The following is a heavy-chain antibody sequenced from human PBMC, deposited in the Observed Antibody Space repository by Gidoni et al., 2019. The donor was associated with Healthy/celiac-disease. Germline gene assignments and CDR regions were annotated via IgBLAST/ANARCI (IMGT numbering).Heavy chain of an antibody. V-gene: IGHV5-51*01. CDR2: IYPGDSDT. J-gene: IGHJ4*02. Sequence: EVQLVQSGAEVKTPGESLKISCKGSGYSFTSYWIGWVRQMPGKGLEWMGIIYPGDSDTRYSPSFQGQVTISADKSISTAYLQWSSLKASDTAMYYCARATERWFGDDYFDYWGQGTLVTVSS. CDR1: GYSFTSYW. D-gene: IGHD3-10*01. CDR3: ARATERWFGDDYFDY.